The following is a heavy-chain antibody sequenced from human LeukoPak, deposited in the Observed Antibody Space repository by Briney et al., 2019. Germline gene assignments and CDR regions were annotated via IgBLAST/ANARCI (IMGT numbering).Heavy chain of an antibody. D-gene: IGHD6-6*01. Sequence: PGGSLRLSCAASGFTFSSYGMHWVRQAPGKGLEWVAVISYDGSNKYYADSVKGRFTISRDNSKNTLYLQMNSLRAEDTAVYYCAKEAEYSSSSDLDYWGQGTLVTVSS. CDR1: GFTFSSYG. CDR3: AKEAEYSSSSDLDY. V-gene: IGHV3-30*18. CDR2: ISYDGSNK. J-gene: IGHJ4*02.